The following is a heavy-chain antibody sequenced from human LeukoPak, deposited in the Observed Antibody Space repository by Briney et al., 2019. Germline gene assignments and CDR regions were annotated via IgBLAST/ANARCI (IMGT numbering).Heavy chain of an antibody. CDR3: AGDEEWTFDI. CDR1: GFTISSCC. CDR2: IMRDGSGT. D-gene: IGHD2-8*01. J-gene: IGHJ3*02. Sequence: ESLSLTCTASGFTISSCCYSWCRQPPPKGPEWVAIIMRDGSGTYYKASVKGRFTISRDNAKNSLYLQMNSLRADDTAVDYCAGDEEWTFDIWGQGAKVTVSS. V-gene: IGHV3-7*01.